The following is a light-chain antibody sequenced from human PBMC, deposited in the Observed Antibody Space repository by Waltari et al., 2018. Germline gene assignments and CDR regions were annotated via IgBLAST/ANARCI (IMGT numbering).Light chain of an antibody. J-gene: IGKJ3*01. CDR3: QQYSSSPLT. CDR2: GAS. Sequence: EIVLTQSPGTLSLSPGERATLSCRASQSVNNYLAWFQQKPGQAPRLLIHGASSRATGIPDRISGSGSGTGFTLTISGLEPQDFAVYYCQQYSSSPLTFGPGTKVDIK. V-gene: IGKV3-20*01. CDR1: QSVNNY.